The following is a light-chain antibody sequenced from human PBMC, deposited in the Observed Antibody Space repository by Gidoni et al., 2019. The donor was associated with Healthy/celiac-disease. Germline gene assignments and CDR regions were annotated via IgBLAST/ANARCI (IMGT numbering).Light chain of an antibody. Sequence: DSVMRQPPDSLAVSLCERATINFKSSQSVLYSSNNKIYLAWYQQKPGQPPKLLIYWASNRESGVPDRFSGSGSGTDFTLTISSLQAEDVAVYYCQQYDSTPLTFGGGTKVEIK. CDR1: QSVLYSSNNKIY. CDR3: QQYDSTPLT. J-gene: IGKJ4*01. V-gene: IGKV4-1*01. CDR2: WAS.